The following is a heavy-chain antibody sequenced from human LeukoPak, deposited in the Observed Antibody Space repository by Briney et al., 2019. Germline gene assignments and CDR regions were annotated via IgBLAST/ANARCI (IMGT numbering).Heavy chain of an antibody. CDR1: GGTFSSYA. D-gene: IGHD3-22*01. CDR2: IIPILGIA. CDR3: AKDATYYYDSSGYSHYY. V-gene: IGHV1-69*04. Sequence: ASVKVSCKASGGTFSSYAISWVRQAPGQGLEWMGRIIPILGIANYAQKFQGRVTITADKSTSTAYMELSSLRSEDTAVYYCAKDATYYYDSSGYSHYYWGQGTLVTVSS. J-gene: IGHJ4*02.